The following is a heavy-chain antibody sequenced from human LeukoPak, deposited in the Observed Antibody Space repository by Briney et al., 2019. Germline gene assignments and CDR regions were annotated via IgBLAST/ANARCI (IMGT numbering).Heavy chain of an antibody. CDR2: ISYDGSNK. CDR3: ARAKTPYYDILTGPFDY. D-gene: IGHD3-9*01. CDR1: GFTFSSYA. V-gene: IGHV3-30-3*01. Sequence: GGSLRLSCAASGFTFSSYAMHWVRQAPGKGLEWVAVISYDGSNKYYADSVKGRFTISRDNSKNTLYLQMNSLRAEDTAVYYCARAKTPYYDILTGPFDYWGQGTLVTVSS. J-gene: IGHJ4*02.